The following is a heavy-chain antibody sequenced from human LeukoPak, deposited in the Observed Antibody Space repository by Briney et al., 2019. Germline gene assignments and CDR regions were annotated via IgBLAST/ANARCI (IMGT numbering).Heavy chain of an antibody. J-gene: IGHJ4*02. V-gene: IGHV3-23*01. CDR2: IGGSDGST. CDR1: GFTFSAYA. CDR3: AKRYSRSGFDY. D-gene: IGHD6-13*01. Sequence: PGGSLRLSCAASGFTFSAYAMSWVRQAPGKGLEWVSAIGGSDGSTYYADSMKGRFIISRDNSKNTVYLQMNTLRVEDTAVYYCAKRYSRSGFDYWGQGTLVTVSS.